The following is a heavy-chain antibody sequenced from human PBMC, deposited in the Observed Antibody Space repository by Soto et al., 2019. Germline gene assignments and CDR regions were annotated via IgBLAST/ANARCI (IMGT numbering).Heavy chain of an antibody. J-gene: IGHJ4*02. D-gene: IGHD6-19*01. CDR1: GGSIDNSTYY. Sequence: SETLSLTCAVSGGSIDNSTYYWGWIRQPPGKGLEWIGSVYYSGSSYYSPSLKSRVTMFVDSSKNHFSLILDSVTAADTAVYYCVSINAGGWYYFDYWGQGILVTVSS. V-gene: IGHV4-39*02. CDR2: VYYSGSS. CDR3: VSINAGGWYYFDY.